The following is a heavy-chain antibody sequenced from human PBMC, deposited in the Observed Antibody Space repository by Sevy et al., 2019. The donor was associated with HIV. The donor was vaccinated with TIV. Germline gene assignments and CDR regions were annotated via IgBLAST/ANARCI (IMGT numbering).Heavy chain of an antibody. J-gene: IGHJ6*02. V-gene: IGHV3-7*03. D-gene: IGHD2-2*01. Sequence: GGSLRLSCAASGFTFSSYWRTWVRQAPGKGLEWVANIKKDGSEKYYVDSVKGRFTISRDNAKNSLYLQMNSLRAEDTAVYYCARDCNSNTCLWGLDVWGQGSTVTVSS. CDR3: ARDCNSNTCLWGLDV. CDR1: GFTFSSYW. CDR2: IKKDGSEK.